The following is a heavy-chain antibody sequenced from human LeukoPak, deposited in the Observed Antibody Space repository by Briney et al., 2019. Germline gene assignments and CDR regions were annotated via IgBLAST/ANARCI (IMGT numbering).Heavy chain of an antibody. CDR2: ISAYNGNT. CDR1: GYTFTSYG. D-gene: IGHD6-13*01. V-gene: IGHV1-18*01. J-gene: IGHJ4*02. Sequence: ASVKVSCKASGYTFTSYGISWVRQAPGQGPGWMGWISAYNGNTNYAQKLQGRVTMTTDTSTSTAYMELRSLRSDDTAVYYCARDHPVYSSSWYDYWGQGTLVTVSS. CDR3: ARDHPVYSSSWYDY.